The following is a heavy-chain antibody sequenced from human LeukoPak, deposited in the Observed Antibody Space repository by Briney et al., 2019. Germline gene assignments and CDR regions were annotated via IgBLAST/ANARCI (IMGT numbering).Heavy chain of an antibody. Sequence: SETLSLTCTVSGGSISSSSYSWGWIRQPPGKGLEWIGSIYYSGSTYYNPSLKSRVTISVDTSKNQFSLKLSSVTAADTAVYYCARAPEMATIRGRFDYWGQGTLVTVSS. D-gene: IGHD5-24*01. J-gene: IGHJ4*02. CDR3: ARAPEMATIRGRFDY. CDR1: GGSISSSSYS. CDR2: IYYSGST. V-gene: IGHV4-39*07.